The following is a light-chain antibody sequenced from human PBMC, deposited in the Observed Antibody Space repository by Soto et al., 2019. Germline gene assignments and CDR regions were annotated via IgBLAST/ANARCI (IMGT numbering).Light chain of an antibody. J-gene: IGKJ5*01. V-gene: IGKV3-11*01. CDR3: QQRSNWPPKAT. Sequence: EVVVTQSPATLSVSPGESATLSCRASESVGRHLAWYQQKPGQPPRLLIYGASTRATGIPARFSGSGSGTDFTLTISSLEPEDFAVYYCQQRSNWPPKATFGQGTRLEIK. CDR1: ESVGRH. CDR2: GAS.